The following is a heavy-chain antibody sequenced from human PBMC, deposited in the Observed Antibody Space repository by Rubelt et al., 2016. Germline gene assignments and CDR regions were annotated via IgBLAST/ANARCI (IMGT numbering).Heavy chain of an antibody. D-gene: IGHD2-21*02. V-gene: IGHV4-59*12. CDR2: IYYSGST. CDR3: ARVGGVVVVTAVLDWYVDL. J-gene: IGHJ2*01. Sequence: QVQLQESGPGLVKPSETLSLTCTVSGGSISSYYWSWIRQPPGKGLEWIGYIYYSGSTYYNPSLKSGVTLSVYTSKNQFSLKLSAVTAADTAVYYCARVGGVVVVTAVLDWYVDLWGRGTLVTVSS. CDR1: GGSISSYY.